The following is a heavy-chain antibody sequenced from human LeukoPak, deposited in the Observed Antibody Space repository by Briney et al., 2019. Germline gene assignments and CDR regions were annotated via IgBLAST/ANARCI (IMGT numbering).Heavy chain of an antibody. CDR1: GGSISSYY. V-gene: IGHV4-59*08. Sequence: SETLSLTCTVSGGSISSYYWSRIRQPPGKGLEWIGYIYYSGSINYNPSLKSRVTISVDMSKNQFSLRLSSVTAADTAVYYCARQSRDGDYIAKLFDYWGQGTLVTVSS. CDR3: ARQSRDGDYIAKLFDY. CDR2: IYYSGSI. D-gene: IGHD4-17*01. J-gene: IGHJ4*02.